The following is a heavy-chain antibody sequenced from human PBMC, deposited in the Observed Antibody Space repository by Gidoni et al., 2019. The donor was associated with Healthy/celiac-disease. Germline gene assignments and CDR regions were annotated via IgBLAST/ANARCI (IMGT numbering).Heavy chain of an antibody. J-gene: IGHJ1*01. Sequence: VRLVASGGGVVRPGGSLRLPCAASGFTFDDYGMSWVRQAPGKGLEWVSGINWNGGSTGYADSVKGRFTISRDNAKNTRYLQMKSLRAGDTALYYCARDTLVYGLGHLNNWGQGTLVTVSS. CDR1: GFTFDDYG. V-gene: IGHV3-20*04. CDR3: ARDTLVYGLGHLNN. D-gene: IGHD3-10*01. CDR2: INWNGGST.